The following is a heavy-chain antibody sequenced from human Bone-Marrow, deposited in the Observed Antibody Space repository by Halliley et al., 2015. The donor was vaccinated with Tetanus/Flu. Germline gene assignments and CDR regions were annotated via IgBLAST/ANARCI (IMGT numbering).Heavy chain of an antibody. Sequence: VSTLSSSSSYTYYADSVKGRFTISRDNAKNSLYLQMDSLRAEDTAVYYCARALYTSAWTFDYWGQGVLVTVSS. D-gene: IGHD3-16*01. CDR2: LSSSSSYT. J-gene: IGHJ4*02. V-gene: IGHV3-21*01. CDR3: ARALYTSAWTFDY.